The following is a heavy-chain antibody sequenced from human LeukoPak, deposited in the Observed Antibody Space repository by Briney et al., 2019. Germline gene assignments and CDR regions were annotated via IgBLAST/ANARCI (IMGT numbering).Heavy chain of an antibody. CDR2: ITYDGGT. CDR1: GGSFDGYY. CDR3: ARHLSGFRQAFYSGTFDY. V-gene: IGHV4-34*01. D-gene: IGHD1-1*01. J-gene: IGHJ4*02. Sequence: SETLSLTCAVFGGSFDGYYWSWIRQSPGKGLEWIGEITYDGGTKYNPSLRSRVSISVDTSKIQFSLKLSSVTAADTAVYYCARHLSGFRQAFYSGTFDYWGQGTLVTVSS.